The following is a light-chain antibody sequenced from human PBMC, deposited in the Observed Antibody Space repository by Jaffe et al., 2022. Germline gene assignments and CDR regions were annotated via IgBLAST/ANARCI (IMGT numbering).Light chain of an antibody. CDR2: NND. J-gene: IGLJ2*01. CDR1: NSNIGSNT. CDR3: AAWDDSLYVPV. Sequence: QSVLTQPPSASGTPGQRVTISCSGSNSNIGSNTVSWYQQVPGTAPKLLIYNNDQRPSGVPDRFSGSKSGTSASLAISGLRSDDEADYYCAAWDDSLYVPVFGGGTKLTVL. V-gene: IGLV1-44*01.